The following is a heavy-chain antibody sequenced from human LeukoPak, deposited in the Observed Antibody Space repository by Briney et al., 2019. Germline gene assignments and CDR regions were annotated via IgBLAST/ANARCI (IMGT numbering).Heavy chain of an antibody. CDR1: GFTFSSYS. D-gene: IGHD1-26*01. V-gene: IGHV3-21*01. CDR3: ASIRRIGPPFDI. CDR2: ISSSSSYI. J-gene: IGHJ3*02. Sequence: GGSLRLSCAASGFTFSSYSMNWVRQAPGKGLEWVSSISSSSSYIYYADSVKGRFTISRDNAKNSLYLQMNSLRAEDTAVYYWASIRRIGPPFDIWGQGKMVTVFS.